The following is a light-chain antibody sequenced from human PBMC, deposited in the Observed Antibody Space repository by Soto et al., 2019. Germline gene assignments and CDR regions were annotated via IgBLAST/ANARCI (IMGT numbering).Light chain of an antibody. V-gene: IGKV1-5*03. Sequence: DIQMTQSPSTLSASVGDRVTITCRASQSIGSWLAWYQQKPGKAPKVLIYKASSLESGVPSRFSGSGSGTEFTLNISSLQPDDFATYHCQEYSSYSWTFGQGTKVEI. CDR1: QSIGSW. CDR3: QEYSSYSWT. CDR2: KAS. J-gene: IGKJ1*01.